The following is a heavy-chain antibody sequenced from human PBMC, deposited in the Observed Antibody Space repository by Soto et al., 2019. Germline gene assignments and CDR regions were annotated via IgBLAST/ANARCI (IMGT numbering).Heavy chain of an antibody. J-gene: IGHJ5*02. CDR1: GGSIGSYY. CDR2: IYYSGST. V-gene: IGHV4-59*01. D-gene: IGHD3-10*01. CDR3: ARVFGAVARRADWFDP. Sequence: SETLSLTCTVSGGSIGSYYWSWIRQPPGKGLEWIGYIYYSGSTNYNPSLKSRVTISVDTSKNQFSLKLSSVTAADTAVYYCARVFGAVARRADWFDPWGQGTLVTVSS.